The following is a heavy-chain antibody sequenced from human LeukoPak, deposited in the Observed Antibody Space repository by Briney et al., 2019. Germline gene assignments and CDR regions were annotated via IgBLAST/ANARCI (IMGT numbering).Heavy chain of an antibody. Sequence: GGSLRLSCAASGFTVSSNYMSWVRQAPGKGLEWVSVIYSGGSTYYADSVKGRFTISRDNSKNTLYLQMNSLRAEDTAVYYCARVDGYYYYYMDVWGKGTTVTV. D-gene: IGHD5-24*01. CDR2: IYSGGST. J-gene: IGHJ6*03. CDR1: GFTVSSNY. CDR3: ARVDGYYYYYMDV. V-gene: IGHV3-53*01.